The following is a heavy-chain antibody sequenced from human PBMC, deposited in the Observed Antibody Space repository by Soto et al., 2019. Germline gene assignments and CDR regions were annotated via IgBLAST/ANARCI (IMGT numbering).Heavy chain of an antibody. Sequence: QVQLQESGPGLVKPSGTLSLTCAVSSGSISSSNWWSWVRQPAGKGLECIGEIYHSGSTNYNPCLKSRVTISVDKSKNQFSLKLSSVTAADTAVYYCASSDPPYSSGHSWFDPGSQGTLVTVSS. V-gene: IGHV4-4*02. CDR2: IYHSGST. D-gene: IGHD6-19*01. CDR3: ASSDPPYSSGHSWFDP. CDR1: SGSISSSNW. J-gene: IGHJ5*02.